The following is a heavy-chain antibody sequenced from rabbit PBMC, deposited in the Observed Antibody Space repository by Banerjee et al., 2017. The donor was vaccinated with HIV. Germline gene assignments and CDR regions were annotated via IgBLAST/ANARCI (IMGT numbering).Heavy chain of an antibody. D-gene: IGHD8-1*01. Sequence: QSLEESGGDLVKPGASLTLTCTASGFTISSSYWICWVRQAPGKGLEWIGCIYGGSGSTWYASWAKGRFTISKTSSTTVTLQMTSLTAADTATYFCARILAGSSWYFSLWGPGTLVTVS. J-gene: IGHJ4*01. V-gene: IGHV1S40*01. CDR3: ARILAGSSWYFSL. CDR2: IYGGSGST. CDR1: GFTISSSYW.